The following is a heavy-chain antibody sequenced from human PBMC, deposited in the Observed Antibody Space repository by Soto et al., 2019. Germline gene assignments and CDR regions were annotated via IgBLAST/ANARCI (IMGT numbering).Heavy chain of an antibody. CDR2: NNHSGST. CDR1: GGSFSGYY. CDR3: ARAEMRKIAT. Sequence: PSETLSLTCAVYGGSFSGYYWSWIRQPPGKGLEWIGENNHSGSTNYNPSLKSRVTISVDTSKNQFSLTLSSVTAADTAVYYCARAEMRKIATWGQGTLVTVSS. D-gene: IGHD6-13*01. J-gene: IGHJ4*02. V-gene: IGHV4-34*01.